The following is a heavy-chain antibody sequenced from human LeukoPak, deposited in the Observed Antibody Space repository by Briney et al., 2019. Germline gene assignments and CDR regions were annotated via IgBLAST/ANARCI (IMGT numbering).Heavy chain of an antibody. Sequence: ASVKVSCKVSGGTFSSYAISWVRQAPGQGIEWMGWIHPGRGDTNIAQKFQGRVSLTRDMSISTAYMELSRLTSDDTAVYYCARDHNWGPDYWGQGTLVSVSS. J-gene: IGHJ4*02. CDR3: ARDHNWGPDY. D-gene: IGHD7-27*01. CDR1: GGTFSSYA. CDR2: IHPGRGDT. V-gene: IGHV1-2*02.